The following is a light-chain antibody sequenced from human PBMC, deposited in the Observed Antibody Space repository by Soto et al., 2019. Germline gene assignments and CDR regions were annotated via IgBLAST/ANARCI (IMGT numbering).Light chain of an antibody. CDR1: ESVSSSY. V-gene: IGKV3-20*01. CDR2: GAT. J-gene: IGKJ3*01. CDR3: QQYGSSPFP. Sequence: EIVLTQSPGTRSWSPGESATLSCGASESVSSSYLAWYQQKPGQAPRLLIYGATTRLRGVPDRFSGSGAGTDFTLTISRLEPEDFAVYYCQQYGSSPFPFGPGTKVDI.